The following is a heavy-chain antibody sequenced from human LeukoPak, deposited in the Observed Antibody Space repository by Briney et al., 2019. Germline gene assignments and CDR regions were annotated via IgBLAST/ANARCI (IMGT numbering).Heavy chain of an antibody. V-gene: IGHV3-21*01. CDR2: ISSSSSYI. Sequence: GGSLRLSCAASGFTFSSYSMNWVRQAPGKGREWVSSISSSSSYIYYADSVKGRFTISRDNSKSTLYLQMNSLRAEDTAVYYCARGPPYCGGDCYSGAFDIWGQGTMVTVSS. J-gene: IGHJ3*02. CDR3: ARGPPYCGGDCYSGAFDI. D-gene: IGHD2-21*02. CDR1: GFTFSSYS.